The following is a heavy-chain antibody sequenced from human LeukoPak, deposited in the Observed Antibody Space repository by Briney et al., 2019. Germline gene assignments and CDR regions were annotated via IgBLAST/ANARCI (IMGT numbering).Heavy chain of an antibody. CDR1: GGSISSGGYY. D-gene: IGHD6-19*01. J-gene: IGHJ5*02. V-gene: IGHV4-30-2*01. CDR3: ARVTAVAGKEGWFDP. Sequence: PSETLSLTCTVSGGSISSGGYYWSWIRQPPGKGLEWIGYIYHSGSTYYNPSLKSRVTISVDRSKNQFSLKLSSVTAADTAVYYCARVTAVAGKEGWFDPWGQGTLVTVSS. CDR2: IYHSGST.